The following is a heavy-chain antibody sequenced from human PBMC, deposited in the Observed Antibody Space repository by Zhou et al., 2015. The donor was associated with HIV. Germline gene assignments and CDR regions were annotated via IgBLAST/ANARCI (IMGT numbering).Heavy chain of an antibody. V-gene: IGHV1-58*01. CDR3: AAGKDCSSTSCYGTGYYYYYGMDV. CDR2: IVVGSGNT. Sequence: QMQLVQSGPEVKKPGTSVKVSCKASGFTFTSSAVQWVRQARGQRLEWIGWIVVGSGNTNYAQKFQERVTITRDMSTSTAYMELSSLRSEDTAVYYCAAGKDCSSTSCYGTGYYYYYGMDVWGQGTTVTVS. D-gene: IGHD2-2*01. J-gene: IGHJ6*02. CDR1: GFTFTSSA.